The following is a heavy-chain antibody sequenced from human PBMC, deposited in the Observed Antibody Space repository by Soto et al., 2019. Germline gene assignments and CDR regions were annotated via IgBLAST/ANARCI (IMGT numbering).Heavy chain of an antibody. J-gene: IGHJ4*02. CDR3: ARTAERVVVAATEFDY. Sequence: GGSLRLSCAASGFTFSDYYMSWIRQAPGKGLEWVSYISSSGSTIYYADSVKGRFTISRDNAKNSLYLQMNSLRAEDTAVYYCARTAERVVVAATEFDYWGQGTLVTVSS. CDR2: ISSSGSTI. D-gene: IGHD2-15*01. CDR1: GFTFSDYY. V-gene: IGHV3-11*01.